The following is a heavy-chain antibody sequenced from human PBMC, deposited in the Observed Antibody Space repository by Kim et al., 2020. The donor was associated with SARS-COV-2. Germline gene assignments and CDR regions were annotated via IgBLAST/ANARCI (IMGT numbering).Heavy chain of an antibody. CDR2: ISSSSSYI. V-gene: IGHV3-21*01. CDR1: GFTFSSYS. Sequence: GGSLRLSCAASGFTFSSYSMNWVRQAPGKGLEWVSSISSSSSYIYYADSVKGRFTISRDNAKNSLYLQMNSLRAEDTAVYYCARDWQVGATKFDYWGQGTLVTVSS. CDR3: ARDWQVGATKFDY. D-gene: IGHD1-26*01. J-gene: IGHJ4*02.